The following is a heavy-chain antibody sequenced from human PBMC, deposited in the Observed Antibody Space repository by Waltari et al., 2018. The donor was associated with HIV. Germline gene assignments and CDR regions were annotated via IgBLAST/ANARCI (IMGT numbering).Heavy chain of an antibody. D-gene: IGHD5-12*01. CDR2: IYSGGST. V-gene: IGHV3-53*02. Sequence: EVQLVETGGGLIQPGGSLRLSCAASGFTVSSNYMSWVRRGQGKGLWWVSVIYSGGSTYYADSGKGRFTISVDKSKNTWYLQMNSLRAEDTAVYYCTRGYSGYEDYWGQGTLVTVSS. CDR3: TRGYSGYEDY. CDR1: GFTVSSNY. J-gene: IGHJ4*02.